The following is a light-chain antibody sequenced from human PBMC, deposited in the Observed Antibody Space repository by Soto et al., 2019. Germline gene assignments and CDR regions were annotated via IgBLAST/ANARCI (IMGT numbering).Light chain of an antibody. CDR1: QAIRSA. CDR2: AAS. V-gene: IGKV1-6*01. Sequence: ALQLTQSPSSLSASVGDRVTITCRASQAIRSALGWYQQKPGKVPKLLIYAASTLQSGVPSRFSGSGFGTDFTLTISRLQPEDFATYYCLLDFGYFWAFGQGTKVDIK. J-gene: IGKJ1*01. CDR3: LLDFGYFWA.